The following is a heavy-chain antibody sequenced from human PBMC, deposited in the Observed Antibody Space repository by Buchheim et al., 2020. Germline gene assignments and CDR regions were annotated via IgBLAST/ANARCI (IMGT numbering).Heavy chain of an antibody. D-gene: IGHD3-22*01. J-gene: IGHJ4*02. Sequence: EVQLVESGGGLVQPGGSLRLSCAASGFTFSSYWMSWVRQAPGKGLEWVANIKQDGSEKYYVDSVKGRFTISRDNAKNSLYLQMNSLRAEDTAVYYCARVGWGLYYYDSSGYGPNYFDYWGQGTL. CDR2: IKQDGSEK. CDR1: GFTFSSYW. V-gene: IGHV3-7*01. CDR3: ARVGWGLYYYDSSGYGPNYFDY.